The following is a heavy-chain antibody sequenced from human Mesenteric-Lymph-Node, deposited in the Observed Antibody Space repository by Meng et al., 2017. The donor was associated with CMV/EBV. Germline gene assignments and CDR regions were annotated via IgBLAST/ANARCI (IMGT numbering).Heavy chain of an antibody. CDR2: ITGSGTYM. V-gene: IGHV3-21*01. Sequence: LSLTCATSGFTFSSYWMHWVRQAPGKGLEWVSSITGSGTYMYYADSVKGRFTISRDKAKNSLYLQMNSLRAEDTAVYYCAREESLASDYWGQGTLVTVSS. CDR1: GFTFSSYW. CDR3: AREESLASDY. J-gene: IGHJ4*02.